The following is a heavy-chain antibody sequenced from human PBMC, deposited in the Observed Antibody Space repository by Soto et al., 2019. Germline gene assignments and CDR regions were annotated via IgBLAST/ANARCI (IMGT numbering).Heavy chain of an antibody. J-gene: IGHJ5*02. V-gene: IGHV5-51*01. Sequence: GESLRISCRTSGYRFTSYWIVWVRQMPGKGLEWMGIIFPSDSDTRYSPSFQGQVTISADRSTSTVFLQWASLKASDTAVYFCARKDKSGYFNWFDPWGQGTLVTVSS. D-gene: IGHD3-22*01. CDR3: ARKDKSGYFNWFDP. CDR1: GYRFTSYW. CDR2: IFPSDSDT.